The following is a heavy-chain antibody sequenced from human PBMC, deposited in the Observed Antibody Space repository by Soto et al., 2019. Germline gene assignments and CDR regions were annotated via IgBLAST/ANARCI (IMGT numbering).Heavy chain of an antibody. Sequence: EVQLLESGGGLVQPGGSLRLSCAASGFTFSSYALSWVRQAPGKGLEWVSALGGSGSGTYYADSVKGRFTISRDNSKNTLYLLMNSLSPEDTAVDYCAKQGGYSYGYDMDVWGQGTTVTVSS. CDR3: AKQGGYSYGYDMDV. CDR2: LGGSGSGT. V-gene: IGHV3-23*01. D-gene: IGHD5-18*01. J-gene: IGHJ6*02. CDR1: GFTFSSYA.